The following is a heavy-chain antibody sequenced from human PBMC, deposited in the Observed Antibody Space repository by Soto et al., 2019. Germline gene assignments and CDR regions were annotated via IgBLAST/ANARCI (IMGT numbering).Heavy chain of an antibody. V-gene: IGHV1-69*08. CDR3: ARDLPMTTVTSGTSY. Sequence: QVQLVQSGAEVKKPGSSVKVSCKASGGTFSSYTISWVRQAPGQGLEWMGRIIPILGIANYAQKFQGRVTITADKATSTAYMEMSSLRSEDTAVYYCARDLPMTTVTSGTSYWGQGTLVTVSS. CDR2: IIPILGIA. J-gene: IGHJ4*02. D-gene: IGHD4-17*01. CDR1: GGTFSSYT.